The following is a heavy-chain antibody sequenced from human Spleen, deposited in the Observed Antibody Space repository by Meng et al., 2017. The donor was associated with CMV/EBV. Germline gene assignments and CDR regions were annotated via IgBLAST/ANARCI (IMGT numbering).Heavy chain of an antibody. D-gene: IGHD3-22*01. CDR1: VGSMSSGSYY. CDR3: ARSWAVVVKLDN. Sequence: AWGLGLGKPSQILSLTCTVSVGSMSSGSYYWSWIRQPAGKGLEWIGRIYTSGSNNYNPSLKSRVTISVDTSKNQFSLKLSSVTAADTAVYYCARSWAVVVKLDNWGQGTLVTVSS. J-gene: IGHJ4*02. V-gene: IGHV4-61*02. CDR2: IYTSGSN.